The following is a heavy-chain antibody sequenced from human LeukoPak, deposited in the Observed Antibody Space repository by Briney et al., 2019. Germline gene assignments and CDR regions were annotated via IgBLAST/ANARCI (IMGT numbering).Heavy chain of an antibody. CDR2: IYCSGST. V-gene: IGHV4-39*01. Sequence: SETLSLTCTVSGGSISSSGYYWGWIRQPPGKGLEWIASIYCSGSTYYNSSLKSRVTISVDTSKNQLSLKLSSLTAADTAVYYCARHEYSGSYYGLSWFDPWGQGTLVTVSS. CDR1: GGSISSSGYY. D-gene: IGHD1-26*01. CDR3: ARHEYSGSYYGLSWFDP. J-gene: IGHJ5*02.